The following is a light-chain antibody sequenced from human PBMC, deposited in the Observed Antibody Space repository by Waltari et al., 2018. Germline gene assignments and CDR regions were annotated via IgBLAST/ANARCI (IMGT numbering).Light chain of an antibody. CDR1: QNINSN. CDR2: GAS. Sequence: EIVMTQSPATLSVSPGEGATLSCRASQNINSNLAWYQQQPGQTPRLLIYGASSRAIGIPARFSGSVSGTEFTLTISSLQSEDFALYYCQQYNNWPPGTFGQGTTVEIK. CDR3: QQYNNWPPGT. V-gene: IGKV3D-15*01. J-gene: IGKJ1*01.